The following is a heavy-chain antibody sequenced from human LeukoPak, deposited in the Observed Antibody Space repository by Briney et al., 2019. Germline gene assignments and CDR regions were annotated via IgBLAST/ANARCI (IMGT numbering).Heavy chain of an antibody. CDR2: IYYSGST. V-gene: IGHV4-59*08. CDR3: ARHGGYSSGWSNFDY. D-gene: IGHD6-19*01. Sequence: SETLSLTCTVSGGSISSYYWSWIRQPPGKGLECIGYIYYSGSTNYNPSLKSRVSILVDTSKNQFSLKLSSVTAADTAVYYCARHGGYSSGWSNFDYWGQGTLVTVSS. J-gene: IGHJ4*02. CDR1: GGSISSYY.